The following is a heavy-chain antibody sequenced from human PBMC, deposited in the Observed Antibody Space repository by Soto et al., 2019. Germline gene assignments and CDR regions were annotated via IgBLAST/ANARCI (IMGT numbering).Heavy chain of an antibody. CDR1: GGSISISSYY. V-gene: IGHV4-39*01. D-gene: IGHD1-1*01. J-gene: IGHJ4*02. CDR2: ISYGGST. CDR3: ARHRRETGPYDQPLDY. Sequence: PSETLPLTCTVSGGSISISSYYWGWVRQPPGKGLEWIGAISYGGSTYHNPSLRSRVTISVDTSKSQFSMDLTSVTAADTAVYYCARHRRETGPYDQPLDYWGQGTWITFSS.